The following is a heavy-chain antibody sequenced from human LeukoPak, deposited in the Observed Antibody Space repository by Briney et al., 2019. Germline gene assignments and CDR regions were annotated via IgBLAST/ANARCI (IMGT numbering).Heavy chain of an antibody. CDR2: TRSSNGHI. Sequence: GGSLRLSCAASGFTFTSYSMNWVRQAPGKGLEWVSITRSSNGHIYYADSVKGRFTISRDKAKKSLYLQMNSLRAEDTAAYYCARGEGPSTLDYWGQGTLVTVSS. D-gene: IGHD3-3*02. CDR1: GFTFTSYS. V-gene: IGHV3-21*01. CDR3: ARGEGPSTLDY. J-gene: IGHJ4*02.